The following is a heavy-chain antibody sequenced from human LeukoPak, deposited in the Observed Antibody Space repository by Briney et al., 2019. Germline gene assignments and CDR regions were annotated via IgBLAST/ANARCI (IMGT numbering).Heavy chain of an antibody. J-gene: IGHJ6*02. D-gene: IGHD3-16*02. Sequence: PGGSLRLSCAASGFIFSIYEIQWVRQAPGKGLEWISYSSQSGTTTYFADSVKGRFTVSRDNTKTSVYMQMNSLRVEDTAVYYCARVERLRLGELSAPWAMDVWGQGTTVTVSS. V-gene: IGHV3-48*03. CDR2: SSQSGTTT. CDR3: ARVERLRLGELSAPWAMDV. CDR1: GFIFSIYE.